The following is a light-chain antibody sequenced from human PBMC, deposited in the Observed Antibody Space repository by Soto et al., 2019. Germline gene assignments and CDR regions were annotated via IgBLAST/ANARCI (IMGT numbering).Light chain of an antibody. CDR2: GVT. CDR1: SSDIGSYNY. Sequence: QSALTQPASVSGSPGQSITISFTGTSSDIGSYNYISWYQQYPDKGPKLMIYGVTNRPSGVSNRFSGSKSGYTASLTISGLQAEDEADYYCCSYTTTTAYVFGTGTKVTVL. J-gene: IGLJ1*01. V-gene: IGLV2-14*03. CDR3: CSYTTTTAYV.